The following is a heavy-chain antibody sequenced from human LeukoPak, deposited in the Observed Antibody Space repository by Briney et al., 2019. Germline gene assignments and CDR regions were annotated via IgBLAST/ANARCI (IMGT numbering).Heavy chain of an antibody. CDR3: ARGLSGHSIFGSGLSDY. V-gene: IGHV3-53*05. CDR1: GFSVSTNY. CDR2: LYDSNEN. J-gene: IGHJ4*02. D-gene: IGHD3-22*01. Sequence: GGSLRLSCVASGFSVSTNYMNWVRQAPGKGPEWVSVLYDSNENFYLAAVEGRFFISRDSPTNTLYLQMNSLRPEDTAVYYCARGLSGHSIFGSGLSDYWGRGTLVTVSS.